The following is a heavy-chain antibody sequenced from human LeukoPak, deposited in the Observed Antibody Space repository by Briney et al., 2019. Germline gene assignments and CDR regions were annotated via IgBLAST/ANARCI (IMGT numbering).Heavy chain of an antibody. CDR2: INHSGST. Sequence: SETLSLTCAVYGGSFSGYYWSWIRQPPGKGLEWIGEINHSGSTNYNPSLKSRVTISVDTSKNQFSLKLSSVTAADTAVYYCARFVHPIWFGPGYFDYWGQGTLVTVSS. V-gene: IGHV4-34*01. CDR1: GGSFSGYY. D-gene: IGHD3-10*01. J-gene: IGHJ4*02. CDR3: ARFVHPIWFGPGYFDY.